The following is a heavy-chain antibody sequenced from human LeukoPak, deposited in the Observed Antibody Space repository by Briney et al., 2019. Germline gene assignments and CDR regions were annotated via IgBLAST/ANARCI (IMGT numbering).Heavy chain of an antibody. V-gene: IGHV3-30*02. CDR2: MRFDGSNR. CDR1: GFIFSNYG. J-gene: IGHJ4*02. CDR3: AKMGRGFNIGGPYFDY. D-gene: IGHD2/OR15-2a*01. Sequence: PGGSLRLSCAASGFIFSNYGMHWVRQAPGKGLEWVASMRFDGSNRFHADSVKGRFTISRDNSNNTLHLQMNSVRPEDTAVYCCAKMGRGFNIGGPYFDYWGQGALVTVSS.